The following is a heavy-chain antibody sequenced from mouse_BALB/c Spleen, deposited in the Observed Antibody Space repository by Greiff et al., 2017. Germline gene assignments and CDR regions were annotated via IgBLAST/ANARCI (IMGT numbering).Heavy chain of an antibody. CDR1: GFTFSSYG. D-gene: IGHD1-1*01. CDR2: INSNGGST. Sequence: EVHLVESGGGLVQPGGSLKLSCAASGFTFSSYGMSWVRQTPDKRLELVATINSNGGSTYYPDSVKGRFTISRDNAKNTLYLQMSSLKSEDTAMYYCARDKNYGSVYYFDYWGQGTTLTVSS. CDR3: ARDKNYGSVYYFDY. V-gene: IGHV5-6-3*01. J-gene: IGHJ2*01.